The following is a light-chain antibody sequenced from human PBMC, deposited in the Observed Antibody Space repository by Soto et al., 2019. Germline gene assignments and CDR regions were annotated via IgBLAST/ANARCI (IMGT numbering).Light chain of an antibody. CDR1: QIVTSDY. CDR3: HQYGKSPRT. J-gene: IGKJ1*01. CDR2: GAF. Sequence: DIVLTHSPGTLSLSPGERVTLSFSSSQIVTSDYLAWYHQAPGQAPRLLIYGAFNRATGISDRFSGSGSGTDFTLSISKLEPGDFGVYFCHQYGKSPRTFGQGTKVDIK. V-gene: IGKV3-20*01.